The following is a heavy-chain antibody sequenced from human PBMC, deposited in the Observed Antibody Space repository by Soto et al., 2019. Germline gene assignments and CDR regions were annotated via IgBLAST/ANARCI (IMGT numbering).Heavy chain of an antibody. J-gene: IGHJ6*02. V-gene: IGHV5-51*01. CDR3: ARLGFNYDFLDGMDV. Sequence: PGESLKISCMGSGYKVSTWHNFTSYWIAWVRQMPGEGLEWMGIIYPGDSDTRYSPSFQGQVTISADKSINSVYLQWSSLKASDTATYYCARLGFNYDFLDGMDVWGQGTTVTVSS. CDR1: GYKVSTWHNFTSYW. CDR2: IYPGDSDT. D-gene: IGHD3-3*01.